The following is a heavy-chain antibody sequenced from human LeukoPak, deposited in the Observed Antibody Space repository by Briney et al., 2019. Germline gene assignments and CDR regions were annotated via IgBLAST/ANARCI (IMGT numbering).Heavy chain of an antibody. CDR2: IYYSGST. D-gene: IGHD2/OR15-2a*01. CDR1: GGSISSYY. J-gene: IGHJ4*02. Sequence: PSETLSLTCTVSGGSISSYYWSWIRQPPGKGLEWIGYIYYSGSTNYNPSLKSRVTISVDTSKNQFSLKLSSVTAADTGIHYCGRINPIGYYFDYWGQGNLVTVSS. V-gene: IGHV4-59*12. CDR3: GRINPIGYYFDY.